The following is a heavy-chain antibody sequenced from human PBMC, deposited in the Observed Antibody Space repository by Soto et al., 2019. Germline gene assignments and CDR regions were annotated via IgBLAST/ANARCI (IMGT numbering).Heavy chain of an antibody. CDR1: GHSISADY. D-gene: IGHD3-22*01. Sequence: QVQLQESGPGLVKASETLSLSCTVSGHSISADYWSWIRQPAGKRLEWIGRVDASGNTNYNPSLKSRVTMSVDTSKNQFFLKVRAVTAADTAMYFCARDVGGSVVPHWFVPWGQGAHATVSS. CDR3: ARDVGGSVVPHWFVP. CDR2: VDASGNT. V-gene: IGHV4-4*07. J-gene: IGHJ5*02.